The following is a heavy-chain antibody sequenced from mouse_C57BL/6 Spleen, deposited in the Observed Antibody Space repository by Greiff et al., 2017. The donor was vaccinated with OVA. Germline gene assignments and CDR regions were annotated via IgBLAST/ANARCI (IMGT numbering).Heavy chain of an antibody. D-gene: IGHD2-1*01. J-gene: IGHJ4*01. V-gene: IGHV1-81*01. CDR3: ARGGNSYAMDY. CDR2: IYPRSGNT. CDR1: GYTFTSYG. Sequence: QVHVKQSGAELARPGASVKLSCKASGYTFTSYGISWVKQRTGQGLEWIGEIYPRSGNTYYNEKFKGKATLTADKSSSTAYMELRSLTSEDSAVYFCARGGNSYAMDYWGQGTSVTVSS.